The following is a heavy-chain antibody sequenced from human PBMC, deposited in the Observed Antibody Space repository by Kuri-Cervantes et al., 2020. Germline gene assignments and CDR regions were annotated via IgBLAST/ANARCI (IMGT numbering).Heavy chain of an antibody. CDR1: GFTFSSYD. CDR2: IGTAGVT. J-gene: IGHJ3*02. CDR3: ARASGSYYDAFDI. Sequence: GESLKISCAASGFTFSSYDMHWVRQATGKGLEWVSAIGTAGVTYYPGSVKGRFTISRENAKNSLYLQMNSLRAGDTAVYYCARASGSYYDAFDIWGQGTMVTVSS. V-gene: IGHV3-13*01. D-gene: IGHD1-26*01.